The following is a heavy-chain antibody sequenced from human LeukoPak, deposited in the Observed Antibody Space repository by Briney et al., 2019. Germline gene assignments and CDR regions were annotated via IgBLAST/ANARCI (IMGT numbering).Heavy chain of an antibody. J-gene: IGHJ6*04. Sequence: GGSLRLSCAASGFSFSSSGMNWVRQAPGMGLEWVAFISGRSNYIYYADSVKGRFTISRDNAKNSLYLQMNSLRAEDTAVYYCARGLEQRFLEWLPDSPPRAHVDVWGKGTTVTVSS. CDR2: ISGRSNYI. CDR3: ARGLEQRFLEWLPDSPPRAHVDV. V-gene: IGHV3-21*01. CDR1: GFSFSSSG. D-gene: IGHD3-3*01.